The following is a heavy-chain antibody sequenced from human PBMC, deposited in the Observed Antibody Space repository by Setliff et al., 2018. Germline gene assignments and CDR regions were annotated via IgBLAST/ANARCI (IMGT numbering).Heavy chain of an antibody. Sequence: ASVKVSCKASGYTFTSYGISWVQQDPGQGLEWMGWISAYNGNANYAQKLQGRLNMTTDTSTSTDYMELRSLRSDDTAVYYCARSPPTVVVTAIQAIFDYWGQGTLVTVSS. CDR3: ARSPPTVVVTAIQAIFDY. D-gene: IGHD2-21*02. CDR2: ISAYNGNA. J-gene: IGHJ4*02. V-gene: IGHV1-18*01. CDR1: GYTFTSYG.